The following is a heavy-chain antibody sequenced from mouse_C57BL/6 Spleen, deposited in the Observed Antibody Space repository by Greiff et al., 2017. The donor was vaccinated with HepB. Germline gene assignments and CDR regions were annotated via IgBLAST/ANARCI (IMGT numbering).Heavy chain of an antibody. Sequence: QVQLQQSGAELVMPGASVKLSCKASGYTFTSYWMHWVKQRPGQGLEWIGEIDPSDSYTNYNQKFKGKSTLTVDKSSSTAYMQLSSLTSEDSAVYYCRRGGGLPRGFAYWGQGTLVTVSA. CDR3: RRGGGLPRGFAY. CDR1: GYTFTSYW. J-gene: IGHJ3*01. D-gene: IGHD2-2*01. CDR2: IDPSDSYT. V-gene: IGHV1-69*01.